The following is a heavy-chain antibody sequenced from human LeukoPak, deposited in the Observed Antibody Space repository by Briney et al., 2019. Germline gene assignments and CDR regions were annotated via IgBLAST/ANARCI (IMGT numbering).Heavy chain of an antibody. J-gene: IGHJ6*02. V-gene: IGHV1-2*02. Sequence: ASVTVSCKASGYTFTGYYMHWVRQAPGQGLEWMGWINPNSGGTNYAQKFQGRVTMTRDTSISTAYMELSSLGSDDAAVHYCAREPAADYSYFFGMNVWGQGTTVTVSS. D-gene: IGHD2-2*01. CDR3: AREPAADYSYFFGMNV. CDR2: INPNSGGT. CDR1: GYTFTGYY.